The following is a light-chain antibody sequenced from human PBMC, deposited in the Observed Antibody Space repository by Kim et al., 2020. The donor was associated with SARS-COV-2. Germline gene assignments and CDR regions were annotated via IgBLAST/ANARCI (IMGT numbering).Light chain of an antibody. J-gene: IGLJ1*01. Sequence: QSITISCTGTSSNVGGYNYVYWYQQHPGKAPKLMIYGVSNRPSGVSNRFSGSKSGNTASLTISGLQAEDEADYYCSSYTSSSTLYVFGTGTKVTVL. CDR1: SSNVGGYNY. CDR2: GVS. V-gene: IGLV2-14*03. CDR3: SSYTSSSTLYV.